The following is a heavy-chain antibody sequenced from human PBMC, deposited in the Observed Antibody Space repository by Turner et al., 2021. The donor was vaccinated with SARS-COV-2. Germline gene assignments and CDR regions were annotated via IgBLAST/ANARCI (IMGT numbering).Heavy chain of an antibody. J-gene: IGHJ4*02. CDR1: GGSISSGAYY. V-gene: IGHV4-31*03. CDR3: ARAGTDWLQYYYFDY. CDR2: IYYSGST. D-gene: IGHD3-9*01. Sequence: QVQLQESGPGLVQPSQTLFFTCTVPGGSISSGAYYWSWIRQHPGKGLEWIGYIYYSGSTYYNPSLKSRVTISVDTSKNQFSLKLSSVTAADTAVYYCARAGTDWLQYYYFDYWGQGTLVTVSS.